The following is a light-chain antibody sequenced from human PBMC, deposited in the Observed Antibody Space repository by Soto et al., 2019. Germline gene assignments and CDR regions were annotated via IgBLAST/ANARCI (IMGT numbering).Light chain of an antibody. J-gene: IGKJ3*01. CDR3: QQYNSNSEIS. CDR1: QSIGRW. V-gene: IGKV1-5*03. CDR2: KAS. Sequence: DIQMTQSPSTLSASVGDRVTITCRASQSIGRWLAWYQQKPGKAPKLLIYKASTLESGVPSRFSGSGSGTDFTLTISSQQPDDFATYYCQQYNSNSEISFGPGTKVDIK.